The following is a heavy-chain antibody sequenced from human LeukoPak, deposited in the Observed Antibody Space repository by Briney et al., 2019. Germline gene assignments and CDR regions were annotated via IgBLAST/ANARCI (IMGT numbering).Heavy chain of an antibody. V-gene: IGHV3-23*01. CDR1: GFTFSSYA. J-gene: IGHJ4*02. D-gene: IGHD5-12*01. CDR3: AKSSRGYVSSFDY. CDR2: ISGSGGST. Sequence: GGSLRLSCAASGFTFSSYAMSWVRQAPGKGLEWVSAISGSGGSTYYADSVKGRFTIPRDNSKNTLYLQMNSLRAEDTAVYYCAKSSRGYVSSFDYWGQGTLVTVSS.